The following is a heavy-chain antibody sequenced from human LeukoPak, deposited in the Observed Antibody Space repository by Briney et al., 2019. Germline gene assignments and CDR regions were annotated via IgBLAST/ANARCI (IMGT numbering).Heavy chain of an antibody. Sequence: PSETLSLTCTGSGGSISSSSYYWGWIRQPPGKGLEWIGSIYYSGSTYYNPSLKSRVTISVDTSKNQFSLKLSSVTAADTAVYYCARLVSSGWYNYFDYWVQGTLVTVSS. CDR1: GGSISSSSYY. J-gene: IGHJ4*02. CDR3: ARLVSSGWYNYFDY. V-gene: IGHV4-39*01. D-gene: IGHD6-19*01. CDR2: IYYSGST.